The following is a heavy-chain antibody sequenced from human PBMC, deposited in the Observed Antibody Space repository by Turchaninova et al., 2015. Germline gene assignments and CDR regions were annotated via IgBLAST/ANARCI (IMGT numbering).Heavy chain of an antibody. CDR2: ISSDGSKK. CDR1: GFIFSSFG. D-gene: IGHD3-22*01. CDR3: AEGVGYSGGYFGD. V-gene: IGHV3-30*18. Sequence: QVQLVESGGGVVQPGRSLRLSCVVSGFIFSSFGMHCVRPTPGKGLMWLVFISSDGSKKDLLDSVRGRFTISRDNSQKKLYLQRNSLRDEDTAVYYCAEGVGYSGGYFGDWGQGTLVTVSS. J-gene: IGHJ4*02.